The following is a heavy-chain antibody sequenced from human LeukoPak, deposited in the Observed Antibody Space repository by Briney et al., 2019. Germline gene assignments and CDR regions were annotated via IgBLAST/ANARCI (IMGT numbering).Heavy chain of an antibody. CDR1: GGSISSSSYY. D-gene: IGHD6-13*01. CDR2: IYTSGST. CDR3: ARAEAAAGTDFDY. J-gene: IGHJ4*02. V-gene: IGHV4-61*02. Sequence: PSETLSLTCTVSGGSISSSSYYWSWIRQPAGKGLEWIGRIYTSGSTNYNPSLKSRVTMSVDTSKNQFSLKLSSVTAADTAVYYCARAEAAAGTDFDYWGQGTLVTVSS.